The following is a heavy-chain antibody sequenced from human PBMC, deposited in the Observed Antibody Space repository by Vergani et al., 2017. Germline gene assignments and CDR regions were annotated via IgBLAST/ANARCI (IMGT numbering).Heavy chain of an antibody. CDR1: GGSISSHY. D-gene: IGHD6-13*01. CDR2: IYYSGST. Sequence: QVQLQESGPGLVKPSETLSLTCTVSGGSISSHYWSWIRQPPGKGLEWIGYIYYSGSTNYNPSLKSRVTISVDTSKNQFSLKMRSEDTAVYYCARDHKIAEAPGRAFDIWGKGTMVTVSS. V-gene: IGHV4-59*11. CDR3: ARDHKIAEAPGRAFDI. J-gene: IGHJ3*02.